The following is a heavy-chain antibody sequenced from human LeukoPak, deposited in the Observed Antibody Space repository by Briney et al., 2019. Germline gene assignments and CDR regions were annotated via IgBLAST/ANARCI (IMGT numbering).Heavy chain of an antibody. J-gene: IGHJ6*02. CDR1: GFTFSSYW. CDR2: IKQDGSEK. D-gene: IGHD2-15*01. Sequence: PGGSLRLSCAASGFTFSSYWMNWVRQAPGKGLEWVANIKQDGSEKYYVDSVKGRFTISRDNAKNSLYLLMNSLRAEDTAVYYCAKEVFRYGYHGLDVWGQGTTVTVSS. V-gene: IGHV3-7*03. CDR3: AKEVFRYGYHGLDV.